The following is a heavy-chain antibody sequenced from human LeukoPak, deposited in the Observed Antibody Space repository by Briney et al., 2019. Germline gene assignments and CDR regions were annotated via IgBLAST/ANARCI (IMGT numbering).Heavy chain of an antibody. J-gene: IGHJ4*02. CDR2: INQDGSSI. CDR3: VRDVDY. V-gene: IGHV3-7*01. CDR1: GFTISNHW. Sequence: GSLSLTCAASGFTISNHWRSRLRQAPGQGLQWVANINQDGSSIYYVDSVRGRFTISRDNATNSLYLQMNSLRAEDTAVYYCVRDVDYWGQGTLVTVSS.